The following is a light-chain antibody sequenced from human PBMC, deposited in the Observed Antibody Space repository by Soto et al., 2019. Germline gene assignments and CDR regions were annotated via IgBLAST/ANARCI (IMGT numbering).Light chain of an antibody. J-gene: IGLJ1*01. V-gene: IGLV2-11*01. CDR3: CSYEGSYTFHV. Sequence: QSVLTQPRSVSGSPGQSVTISCTGTSSDVGGYNYVSWYQQHPGKAPKLMIYDVSKRPSGVPDRFSGSKSGNTASLTISGLQAEDEADYYCCSYEGSYTFHVFGTGTKVTVL. CDR2: DVS. CDR1: SSDVGGYNY.